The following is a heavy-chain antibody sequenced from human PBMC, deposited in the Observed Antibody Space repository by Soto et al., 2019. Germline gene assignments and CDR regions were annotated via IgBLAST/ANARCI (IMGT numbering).Heavy chain of an antibody. J-gene: IGHJ4*02. Sequence: QLPLQESGSGLVKPSQTLSLTCAVSGGSISSGGYSWSWIRQPPGKGLEWIGYIYPSGRTYYNPSLKSRVTISVDRSKNQFSLKLSSVTAADTAVYYCARGQVVAAQHWGQGTLFTVAS. V-gene: IGHV4-30-2*01. CDR2: IYPSGRT. D-gene: IGHD2-15*01. CDR1: GGSISSGGYS. CDR3: ARGQVVAAQH.